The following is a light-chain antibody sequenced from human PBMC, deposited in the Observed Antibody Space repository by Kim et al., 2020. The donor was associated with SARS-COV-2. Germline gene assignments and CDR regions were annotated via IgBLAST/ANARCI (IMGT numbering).Light chain of an antibody. CDR3: CSYAGSYTFV. Sequence: QSALTQPRSVSGSPGQSVTISCTGTSSDVGGYSYVSWYQQHPGKAPKLMLYDVNKRPSGVPDRFSGSKSGNTASLSISGLQAEDEADYYCCSYAGSYTFVFGTGTKVTVL. V-gene: IGLV2-11*01. J-gene: IGLJ1*01. CDR2: DVN. CDR1: SSDVGGYSY.